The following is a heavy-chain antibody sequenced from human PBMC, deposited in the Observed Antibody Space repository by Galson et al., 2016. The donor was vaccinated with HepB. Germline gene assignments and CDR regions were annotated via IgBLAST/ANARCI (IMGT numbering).Heavy chain of an antibody. CDR1: GGSIAGSNW. CDR2: IFHSGRS. CDR3: AREQPIGGFDY. D-gene: IGHD3-10*01. V-gene: IGHV4-4*02. Sequence: SETLSLTCEVSGGSIAGSNWWSWVRQPPGKGLEWIGEIFHSGRSDYNPSLESRVTISLDKSKNHFSLNVNSVTAADTAVYYCAREQPIGGFDYWGQGILVTVSS. J-gene: IGHJ4*02.